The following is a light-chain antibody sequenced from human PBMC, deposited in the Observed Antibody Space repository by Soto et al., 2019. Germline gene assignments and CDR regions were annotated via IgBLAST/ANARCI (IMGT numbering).Light chain of an antibody. J-gene: IGKJ1*01. CDR1: QSVLYSSNNKNY. CDR2: WAS. V-gene: IGKV4-1*01. Sequence: DIVMTQSPDSLAVSLGERATINCKSSQSVLYSSNNKNYLALYQQKPGQPPKLLFYWASTRESGVPDRFSGSGSGTDFTLTISSLQAEDVAVYYCQQYYSIPPWTFGQGTKVEIK. CDR3: QQYYSIPPWT.